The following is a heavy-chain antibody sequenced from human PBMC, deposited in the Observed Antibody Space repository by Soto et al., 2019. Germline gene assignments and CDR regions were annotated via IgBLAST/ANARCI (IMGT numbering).Heavy chain of an antibody. D-gene: IGHD4-17*01. J-gene: IGHJ3*02. CDR2: INAGNGNT. CDR1: GYTFTSYA. CDR3: AREAYGKLSAFDI. V-gene: IGHV1-3*01. Sequence: QVQLVQSGAEVKKPGASVKVSCKASGYTFTSYAMHWVRQAPGQRLEWMGWINAGNGNTKYSQKFQGRVTITRDTSASTAYMALISLRSEDTAVYYCAREAYGKLSAFDIWGQGTMVTVSS.